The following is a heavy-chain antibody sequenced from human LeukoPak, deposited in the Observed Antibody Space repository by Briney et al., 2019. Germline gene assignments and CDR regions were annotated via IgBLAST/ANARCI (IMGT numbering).Heavy chain of an antibody. CDR1: GDSVTNDFF. J-gene: IGHJ4*02. V-gene: IGHV4-38-2*02. D-gene: IGHD1-14*01. Sequence: SETLSLTCTVSGDSVTNDFFWDWVRQPPGKELEWIGSFCLGRDTYYRPSLKSRVTISVDTSKNQFSLNLNSVTAADTAVYYCARWASISREPGGFFDHWGQGTLVTVSS. CDR3: ARWASISREPGGFFDH. CDR2: FCLGRDT.